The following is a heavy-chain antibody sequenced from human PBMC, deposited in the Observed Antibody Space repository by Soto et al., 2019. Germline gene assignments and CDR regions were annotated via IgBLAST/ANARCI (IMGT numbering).Heavy chain of an antibody. CDR2: ISAYNGNT. CDR3: ARGLRFLEWLSGVWFDP. Sequence: GASVKVSCKASGYAFTSYGISWVRQAPGQGLEWMGWISAYNGNTNYAQKLQGRVTMTTDTSTSTAYMELRSLRSDDTAVYYCARGLRFLEWLSGVWFDPWGQGTLVTVSS. V-gene: IGHV1-18*01. D-gene: IGHD3-3*01. CDR1: GYAFTSYG. J-gene: IGHJ5*02.